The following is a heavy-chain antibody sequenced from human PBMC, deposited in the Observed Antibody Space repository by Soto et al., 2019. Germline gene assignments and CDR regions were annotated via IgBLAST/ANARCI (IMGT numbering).Heavy chain of an antibody. V-gene: IGHV4-34*01. Sequence: PSDTLCLTWAFYGWYFSGYYLSWIRQPPGKGLEWIGEINHSGSTNYNPSLKSRVTISVDRSQTLFSMNLTSVTAADTAVYYCGRGKTQYFFDLWGQGNLVTVSS. J-gene: IGHJ4*02. CDR2: INHSGST. CDR1: GWYFSGYY. D-gene: IGHD2-15*01. CDR3: GRGKTQYFFDL.